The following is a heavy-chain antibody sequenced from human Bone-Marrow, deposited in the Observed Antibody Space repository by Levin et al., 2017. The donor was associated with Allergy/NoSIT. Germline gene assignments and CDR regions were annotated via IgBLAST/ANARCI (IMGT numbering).Heavy chain of an antibody. D-gene: IGHD5-18*01. CDR2: ISSSGNTV. CDR3: ARLRGYAYGYADY. CDR1: GFTFSSYS. Sequence: GESLKISCAASGFTFSSYSMNWVRRAPGKGLEWVSYISSSGNTVDYADSVKGRFTISRDDAKNSLHLQMNSLRAEDTAVYYCARLRGYAYGYADYWGQGTLVTVSS. V-gene: IGHV3-48*01. J-gene: IGHJ4*02.